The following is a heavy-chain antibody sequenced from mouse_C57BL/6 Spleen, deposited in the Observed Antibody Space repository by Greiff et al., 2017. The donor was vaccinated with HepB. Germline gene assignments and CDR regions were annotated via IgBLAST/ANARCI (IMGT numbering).Heavy chain of an antibody. CDR3: ARDALRQGGYFDV. CDR2: ISDGGSYT. D-gene: IGHD1-1*01. CDR1: GFTFSSYA. Sequence: EVKVVESGGGLVKPGGSLKLSCAASGFTFSSYAMSWVRQTPEKRLEWVATISDGGSYTYYPDNVKGRFTISRDNAKNNLYLQMSHLKSEDTAMYYCARDALRQGGYFDVWGTGTTVTVSS. V-gene: IGHV5-4*01. J-gene: IGHJ1*03.